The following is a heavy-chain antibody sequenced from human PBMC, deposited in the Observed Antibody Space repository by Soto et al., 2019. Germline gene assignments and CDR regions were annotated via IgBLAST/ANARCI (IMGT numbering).Heavy chain of an antibody. CDR2: IIPIFGTA. Sequence: QVQLVESGGGVVQPGRSLRLSCAASGFTFSSYAISWVRQAPGQGLEWMGGIIPIFGTANYAQKFQGRVTITADESTSTAYMELSSLRSEDTAVYYCAGVYDSSGSNFDYWGQGTLVTVSS. CDR1: GFTFSSYA. CDR3: AGVYDSSGSNFDY. V-gene: IGHV1-69*01. J-gene: IGHJ4*02. D-gene: IGHD3-22*01.